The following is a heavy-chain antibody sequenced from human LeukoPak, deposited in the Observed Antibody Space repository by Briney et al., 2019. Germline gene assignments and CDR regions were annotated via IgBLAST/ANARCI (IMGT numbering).Heavy chain of an antibody. J-gene: IGHJ4*02. D-gene: IGHD6-13*01. CDR3: ARGGWPREVAAASRFDY. V-gene: IGHV4-4*07. Sequence: SETLSLTCTVSGGSISSYYWSWIRQPAGKGLEWIGRIYTSGSTNYNPSLKSRVTISVDTSKNQFSLKLSSVTAADTAVYYCARGGWPREVAAASRFDYWGQGTLVTVSS. CDR2: IYTSGST. CDR1: GGSISSYY.